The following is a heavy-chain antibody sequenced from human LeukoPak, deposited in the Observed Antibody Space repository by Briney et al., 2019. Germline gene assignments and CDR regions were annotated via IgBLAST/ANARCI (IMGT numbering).Heavy chain of an antibody. CDR3: ARTSTPGGWFDP. J-gene: IGHJ5*02. CDR1: GGSISSGGYY. D-gene: IGHD2-2*01. Sequence: SETLSLTCTVSGGSISSGGYYWSWIRQHPGKGLEWIEYIYYSGSTYYNPSLKSRVTISVDTSKNQFSLKLSSVTAADTAVYYCARTSTPGGWFDPWGQGTLVTVSS. CDR2: IYYSGST. V-gene: IGHV4-31*03.